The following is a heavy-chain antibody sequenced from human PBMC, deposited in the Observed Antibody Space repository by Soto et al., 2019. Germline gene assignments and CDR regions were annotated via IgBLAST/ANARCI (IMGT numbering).Heavy chain of an antibody. Sequence: SETLSLTCTVSGGSVSSGSYYWSWIRQPPGKGLEWIGYIYYSGSTDYNPSLKSRVTISVDTSKNQFSLKLSSVTAADTAVYYCARGWGSYYFNWFDPWGQGTLVTVSS. CDR2: IYYSGST. CDR1: GGSVSSGSYY. CDR3: ARGWGSYYFNWFDP. D-gene: IGHD3-10*01. V-gene: IGHV4-61*01. J-gene: IGHJ5*02.